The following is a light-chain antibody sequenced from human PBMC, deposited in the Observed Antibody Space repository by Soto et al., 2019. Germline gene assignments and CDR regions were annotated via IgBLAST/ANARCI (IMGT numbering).Light chain of an antibody. CDR2: DAS. CDR3: QHRSSWPRT. Sequence: EIVLTLSPGTLSLSPWERAALSCLASQSVSSSYLAWYQQKPGQAPRLLIYDASNRVTGIPARFSGSGSGTDFTLTITSLEPEDFAVYYCQHRSSWPRTFGQGTRLEIK. J-gene: IGKJ5*01. V-gene: IGKV3D-20*02. CDR1: QSVSSSY.